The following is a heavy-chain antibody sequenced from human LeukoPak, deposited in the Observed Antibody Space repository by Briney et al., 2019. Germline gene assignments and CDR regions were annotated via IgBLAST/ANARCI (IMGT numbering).Heavy chain of an antibody. CDR1: GGSISSSSYY. D-gene: IGHD6-19*01. CDR3: ASTGGWYLRRVY. Sequence: SETLSLTCTVSGGSISSSSYYWGWIRQPPGEGLEWIGSIYYSGSTYYNPSLKRRVTISVDTSKNQFSLKPSSVTAADTAVYYCASTGGWYLRRVYWGQGTLVTVSS. J-gene: IGHJ4*02. CDR2: IYYSGST. V-gene: IGHV4-39*01.